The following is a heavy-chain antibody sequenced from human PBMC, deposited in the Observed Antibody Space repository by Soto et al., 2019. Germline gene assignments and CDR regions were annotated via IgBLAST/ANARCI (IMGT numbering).Heavy chain of an antibody. CDR3: ARHSPDFDWLSQFDY. Sequence: TSETLSLTCTVSGGSISSYYWSWIRQTPGKGLEWIGYIFYFGSTNYNPSLKSRVTLSIDTSKNQLSLKLSSVTAADTAVYYCARHSPDFDWLSQFDYWGQGTLVTVSS. CDR2: IFYFGST. V-gene: IGHV4-59*08. CDR1: GGSISSYY. D-gene: IGHD3-9*01. J-gene: IGHJ4*02.